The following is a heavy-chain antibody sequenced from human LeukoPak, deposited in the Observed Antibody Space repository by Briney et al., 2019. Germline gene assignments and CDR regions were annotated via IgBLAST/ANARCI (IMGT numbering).Heavy chain of an antibody. CDR3: AKDRARATYGLLGFDY. Sequence: PGGSLRLSCAASGFTFSSYSMNWVRQAPGKGLEWVSSISSSSSYIYYADSVKGRFTISRDNAKNSLYLQMNSLRAEDTALYYCAKDRARATYGLLGFDYWGQGTLVTVSS. V-gene: IGHV3-21*04. J-gene: IGHJ4*02. CDR2: ISSSSSYI. D-gene: IGHD3-10*01. CDR1: GFTFSSYS.